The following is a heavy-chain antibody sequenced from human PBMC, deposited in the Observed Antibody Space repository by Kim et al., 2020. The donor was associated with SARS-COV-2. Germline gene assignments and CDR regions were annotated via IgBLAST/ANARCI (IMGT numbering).Heavy chain of an antibody. D-gene: IGHD2-2*01. CDR1: GGSISSGGYY. Sequence: SETLSLTCTVSGGSISSGGYYWIWIRQHPGQGLEWIGYIYYSGSTYYNPSLKSRVTISVDTSKNQFSLKLSSVTAADTAVYYCARVVADRYCSSTSCYDFATLDYWGQETLLTVSS. CDR3: ARVVADRYCSSTSCYDFATLDY. V-gene: IGHV4-31*03. CDR2: IYYSGST. J-gene: IGHJ4*02.